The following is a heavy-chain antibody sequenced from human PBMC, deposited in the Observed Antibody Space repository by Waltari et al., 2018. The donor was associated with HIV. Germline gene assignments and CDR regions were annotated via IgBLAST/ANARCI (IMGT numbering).Heavy chain of an antibody. CDR2: INQSGIL. Sequence: QVQLQQWGAGLLKPSETLSLTCAVYGVPFDLYYWNWIRQSPGKGLEWIGQINQSGILKYNPSLQSRVTISLDASKNEFSLKLNSMAAADTAVYYCARGPLGWGHGYNLHWYFDVWGRGTLVTVSS. V-gene: IGHV4-34*01. J-gene: IGHJ2*01. CDR1: GVPFDLYY. CDR3: ARGPLGWGHGYNLHWYFDV. D-gene: IGHD5-12*01.